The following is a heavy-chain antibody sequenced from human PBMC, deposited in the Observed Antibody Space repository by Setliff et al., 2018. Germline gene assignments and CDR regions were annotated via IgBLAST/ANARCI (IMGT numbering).Heavy chain of an antibody. Sequence: PSETLSLTCAVSGGSISSSNWWSWVRQPPGKGLEWIGEIYHSGSTNYNPSLKSRVTISVDTSKNQFSLKLSSVTAADTALYYCTVYNTGSSKDHYWGQGTPVTAPQ. CDR2: IYHSGST. J-gene: IGHJ4*02. V-gene: IGHV4-4*02. CDR1: GGSISSSNW. CDR3: TVYNTGSSKDHY. D-gene: IGHD2-8*02.